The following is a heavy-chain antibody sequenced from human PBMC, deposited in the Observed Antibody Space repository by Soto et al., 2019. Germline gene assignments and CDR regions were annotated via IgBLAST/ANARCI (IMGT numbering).Heavy chain of an antibody. CDR3: AKGLGQTWHFDY. CDR2: ISGSGGTA. J-gene: IGHJ4*02. Sequence: EVQLLESGGGSVQPGGSLRQSCAASGFTFSSYAMHWVRRPPGKGLEWVSSISGSGGTAYYADSVKGRFSISRDSLVNTLYLQMNSLRAEETAVYYCAKGLGQTWHFDYWGQGTLVTVSP. V-gene: IGHV3-23*01. D-gene: IGHD1-26*01. CDR1: GFTFSSYA.